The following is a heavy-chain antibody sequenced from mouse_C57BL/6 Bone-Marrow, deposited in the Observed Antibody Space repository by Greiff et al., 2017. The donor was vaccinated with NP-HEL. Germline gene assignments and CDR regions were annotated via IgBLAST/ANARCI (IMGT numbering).Heavy chain of an antibody. CDR2: INPSSGYT. CDR3: ARVFITTVVARYFDV. D-gene: IGHD1-1*01. CDR1: GYTFTSYW. Sequence: QVHVKQSGAELAKPGASVKLSCKASGYTFTSYWMHWVKQRPGQGLEWIGYINPSSGYTKYNQKFKDKATLTADKSSSTAYMQLSSLTYEDSAVYYCARVFITTVVARYFDVWGTGTTVTVSS. V-gene: IGHV1-7*01. J-gene: IGHJ1*03.